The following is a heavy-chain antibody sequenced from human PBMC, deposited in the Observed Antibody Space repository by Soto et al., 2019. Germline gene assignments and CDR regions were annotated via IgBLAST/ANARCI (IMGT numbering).Heavy chain of an antibody. D-gene: IGHD3-16*01. CDR3: AIQDGGVVY. CDR2: ITGGGGGRT. CDR1: GFTFSSYS. Sequence: GGSLRLSCAASGFTFSSYSMNWVRQAPGKGLEWVSTITGGGGGRTNYADSVKGRFTISRDNSKNTLYLQMNSLKSDDTAVYSCAIQDGGVVYWGQGTLVTVSS. V-gene: IGHV3-23*01. J-gene: IGHJ4*02.